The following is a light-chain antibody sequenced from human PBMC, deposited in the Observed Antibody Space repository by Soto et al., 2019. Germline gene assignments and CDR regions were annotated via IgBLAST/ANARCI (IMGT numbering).Light chain of an antibody. V-gene: IGKV3-15*01. CDR2: STS. J-gene: IGKJ4*01. Sequence: EIVMTQSPATLSVSPGERVTLSCRASQSVSSSLAWYQQKPGEAPRLLIYSTSARATGIPARFSGSGSGTEYTLTISSLQSEDFAVYYCQQYKDWVTFSGGTTVEI. CDR1: QSVSSS. CDR3: QQYKDWVT.